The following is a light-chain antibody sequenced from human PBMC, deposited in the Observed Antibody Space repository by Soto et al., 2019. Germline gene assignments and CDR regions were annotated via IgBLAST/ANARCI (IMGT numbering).Light chain of an antibody. CDR1: QGISSY. J-gene: IGKJ5*01. CDR3: QQLNSYLSIT. V-gene: IGKV1-9*01. CDR2: AAS. Sequence: IQLTQSPSSLSGSVGDRFTITCRASQGISSYLAWYQQKPGKAPKLLIYAASTLQSGVPSRFSGSGSGTDFTLTISSLQPEDFATYYCQQLNSYLSITFGQGTRLEIK.